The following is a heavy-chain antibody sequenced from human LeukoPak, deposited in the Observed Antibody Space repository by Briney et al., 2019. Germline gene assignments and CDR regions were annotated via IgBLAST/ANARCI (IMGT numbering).Heavy chain of an antibody. Sequence: PSETLSLTCTVSGGSISSSGSQWGWIRQPPGKGLEWFGSIYYSGSTYYNPSLKSRVTISVDTSKNQFSLKLSSVTAADTAVYYCARAGRDGYLYYFDYWGQGTLVTVSS. CDR3: ARAGRDGYLYYFDY. J-gene: IGHJ4*02. D-gene: IGHD5-24*01. V-gene: IGHV4-39*01. CDR2: IYYSGST. CDR1: GGSISSSGSQ.